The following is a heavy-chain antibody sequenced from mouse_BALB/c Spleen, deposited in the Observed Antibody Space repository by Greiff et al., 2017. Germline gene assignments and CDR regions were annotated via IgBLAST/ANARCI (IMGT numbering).Heavy chain of an antibody. J-gene: IGHJ4*01. V-gene: IGHV14-4*02. Sequence: EVQVVESGAELVRSGASVKLSCTASGFNIKDYYMHWVKQRPEQGLEWIGWIDPENGDTEYAPKFQGKATMTADTSSNTAYLQLSSLTSEDTAVYYCNSYGNYAMDYWGQGTSVTVSS. D-gene: IGHD2-1*01. CDR1: GFNIKDYY. CDR3: NSYGNYAMDY. CDR2: IDPENGDT.